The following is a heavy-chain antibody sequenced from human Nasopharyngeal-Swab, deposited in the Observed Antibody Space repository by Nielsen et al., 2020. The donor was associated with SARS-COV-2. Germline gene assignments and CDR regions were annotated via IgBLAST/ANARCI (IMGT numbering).Heavy chain of an antibody. CDR3: ARDCYGFSTTCNLLDY. D-gene: IGHD2/OR15-2a*01. J-gene: IGHJ4*02. Sequence: WVRQAPGQGLEWMGWISAYNGNTNYAQKLQGRVTMTTDTSTSTAYMELRSLRSDDTAVYYCARDCYGFSTTCNLLDYWGQGTLVTVSS. CDR2: ISAYNGNT. V-gene: IGHV1-18*01.